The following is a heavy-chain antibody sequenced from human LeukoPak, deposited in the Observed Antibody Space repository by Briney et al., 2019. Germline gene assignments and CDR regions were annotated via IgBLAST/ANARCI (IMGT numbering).Heavy chain of an antibody. D-gene: IGHD2-15*01. V-gene: IGHV4-34*01. CDR3: KVLGYCSGGSCYPDY. CDR2: INHSGST. J-gene: IGHJ4*02. Sequence: SETLSLTCAVYGGSFSGYYWSWIRQPPGKGLEWIGEINHSGSTNYNPSLKSRVTISVDTSKNQFSLKLSSVTAADTAVYYCKVLGYCSGGSCYPDYWGQGTLVTVSS. CDR1: GGSFSGYY.